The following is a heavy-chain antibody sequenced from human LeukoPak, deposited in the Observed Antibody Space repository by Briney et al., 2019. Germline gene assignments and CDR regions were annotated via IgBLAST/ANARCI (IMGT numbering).Heavy chain of an antibody. V-gene: IGHV4-30-4*01. CDR1: GGSISSDDYY. CDR3: ARHIVFSSGGSFDP. Sequence: SETLSLTCTVSGGSISSDDYYWSWVRQPPGKGLEWIGYIFHSGSTHYYPSLKSRVTISVDTSKNQFSLKLSSVTAADTAVYYRARHIVFSSGGSFDPWGQGTLVTVSS. CDR2: IFHSGST. J-gene: IGHJ5*02. D-gene: IGHD6-19*01.